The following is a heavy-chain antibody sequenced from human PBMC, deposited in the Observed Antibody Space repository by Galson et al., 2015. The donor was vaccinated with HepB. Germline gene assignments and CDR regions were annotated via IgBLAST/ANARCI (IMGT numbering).Heavy chain of an antibody. CDR2: IYYSGST. CDR1: GGSIRSYY. D-gene: IGHD6-13*01. CDR3: ARQSAAAGKGWFDP. J-gene: IGHJ5*02. V-gene: IGHV4-59*01. Sequence: LSLTCTVSGGSIRSYYWSWLRQPPGKGLVWIGYIYYSGSTNYNPSLKSRVTISVDTSKNQFSLKLSSVTAADTAVYYCARQSAAAGKGWFDPWGQGTLVTVSA.